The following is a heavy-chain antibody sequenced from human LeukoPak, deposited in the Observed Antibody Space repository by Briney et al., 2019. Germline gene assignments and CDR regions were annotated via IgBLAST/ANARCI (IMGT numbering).Heavy chain of an antibody. Sequence: SETLSLTCTVSGGSISSYYWSWIRQPPGKGLEWIGYIYYSGSTNYNPSLKSRVTISVDTSKNQFSLKLSSVTAADTAVYYCARGDSSGWYFQHWGQGTLATVSS. CDR1: GGSISSYY. CDR2: IYYSGST. D-gene: IGHD6-19*01. CDR3: ARGDSSGWYFQH. V-gene: IGHV4-59*01. J-gene: IGHJ1*01.